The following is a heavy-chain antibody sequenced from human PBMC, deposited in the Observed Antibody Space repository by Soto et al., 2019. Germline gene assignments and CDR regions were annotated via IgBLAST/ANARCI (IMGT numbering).Heavy chain of an antibody. CDR3: ARVNLMDRKSYYFDY. CDR2: INPNSGGT. J-gene: IGHJ4*02. CDR1: GYTFTGYY. Sequence: ASVKVSCKASGYTFTGYYMHWVRQAPGQGLEWMGWINPNSGGTNYAQKFQGRVTMTRDTSISTAYMELSRLRSDDTAVYYCARVNLMDRKSYYFDYWGQGTLVTVSS. D-gene: IGHD2-2*03. V-gene: IGHV1-2*02.